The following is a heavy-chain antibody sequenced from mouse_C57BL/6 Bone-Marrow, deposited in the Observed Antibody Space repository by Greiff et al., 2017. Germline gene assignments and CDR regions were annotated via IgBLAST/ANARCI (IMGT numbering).Heavy chain of an antibody. CDR3: ARGVLPGYFDV. Sequence: QVQLKQPGAELVKPGASVKLSCKASGYTFTSYWMHWVKQRPGRGLEWIGRIDPNSGGTKYNEKFKSKATLTVDKPSSTAYMQLSSLTSEDAAVDYCARGVLPGYFDVWGTGTTVTVSS. V-gene: IGHV1-72*01. J-gene: IGHJ1*03. CDR1: GYTFTSYW. CDR2: IDPNSGGT.